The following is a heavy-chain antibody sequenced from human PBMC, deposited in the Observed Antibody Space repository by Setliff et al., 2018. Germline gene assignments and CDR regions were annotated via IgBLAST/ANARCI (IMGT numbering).Heavy chain of an antibody. CDR1: GGSISSYY. V-gene: IGHV4-4*07. Sequence: SETLSLTCTVSGGSISSYYWSWIRQPAGKGLEWIGRIYTSGSTNYNPSLKSRVTMSVDTSKNQFSLKLSSVTAADTAVYYCARDRPITMVQGVMFDPWGQGTLVTVSS. CDR2: IYTSGST. CDR3: ARDRPITMVQGVMFDP. J-gene: IGHJ5*02. D-gene: IGHD3-10*01.